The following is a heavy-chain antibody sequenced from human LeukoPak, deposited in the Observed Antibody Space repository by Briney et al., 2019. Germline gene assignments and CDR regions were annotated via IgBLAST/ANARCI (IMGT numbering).Heavy chain of an antibody. CDR3: ARGLEDFWSGYYFRQYGMDV. CDR1: GFTFSSYS. D-gene: IGHD3-3*01. V-gene: IGHV3-21*01. CDR2: ISSSSSYI. J-gene: IGHJ6*02. Sequence: RPGGSLRLSCAASGFTFSSYSMNWVRQAPGKGLEWVSSISSSSSYIYYADSVKGRFTISRDNAKNSLYLQMNSLRAEDTAVYYCARGLEDFWSGYYFRQYGMDVWGQGTTVTVSS.